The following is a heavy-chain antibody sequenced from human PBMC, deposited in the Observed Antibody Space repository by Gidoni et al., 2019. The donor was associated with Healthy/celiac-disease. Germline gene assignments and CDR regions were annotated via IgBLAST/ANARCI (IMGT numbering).Heavy chain of an antibody. J-gene: IGHJ6*02. CDR1: GGTFSSYA. V-gene: IGHV1-69*01. CDR2: IIPIFGTA. Sequence: QVQLVQSGAEVKQPGSAVKVFCKASGGTFSSYAISWGRQAPGQGLEWMGGIIPIFGTANYAQKFQGRVTITADESTSTAYMELSSLRSEDTAVYYCASSAYYDFWSGFVWGQGTTVTVSS. CDR3: ASSAYYDFWSGFV. D-gene: IGHD3-3*01.